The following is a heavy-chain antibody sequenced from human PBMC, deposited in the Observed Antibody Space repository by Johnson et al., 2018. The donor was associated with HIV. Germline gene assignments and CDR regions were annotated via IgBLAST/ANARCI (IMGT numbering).Heavy chain of an antibody. Sequence: VQLVESGGGVVQPARSLRLSCAASGFTFNSYAMHWVRQAPGKGLEWVTLISYDGSEKYYVDSVKGRFTISRDNTNNSLYLQMNSLRAEDTAVYYCARERARQELGLDGAFDIWGQGTTVSVS. CDR3: ARERARQELGLDGAFDI. D-gene: IGHD6-13*01. CDR1: GFTFNSYA. CDR2: ISYDGSEK. J-gene: IGHJ3*02. V-gene: IGHV3-30*04.